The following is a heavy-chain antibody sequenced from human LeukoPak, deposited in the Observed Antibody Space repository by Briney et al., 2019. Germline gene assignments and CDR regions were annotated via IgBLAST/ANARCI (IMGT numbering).Heavy chain of an antibody. CDR3: AKDTAVQFLEPAS. V-gene: IGHV3-33*06. CDR2: IWFDGSVK. D-gene: IGHD3-3*01. CDR1: GFTFNTHG. J-gene: IGHJ5*02. Sequence: PGGSLRLSCAASGFTFNTHGMHWVRQAPGKGLEWVAAIWFDGSVKHYSDAVKGRFTISRDNSLNTLYLQMNSLRVEDTAIYYCAKDTAVQFLEPASWGQGTLVTVSS.